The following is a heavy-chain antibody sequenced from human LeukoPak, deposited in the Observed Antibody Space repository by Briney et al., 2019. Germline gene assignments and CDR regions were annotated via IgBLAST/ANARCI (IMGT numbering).Heavy chain of an antibody. V-gene: IGHV1-69*05. J-gene: IGHJ3*02. CDR3: ARDMVEGGNTMIVEAFDI. CDR1: GYTFTSYG. Sequence: ASVKVSCKASGYTFTSYGISWARQAPGQGLEWRGGIIPIFGTANYAQKFPGRVTITTDESTSTAYMELSSLRSEDTAVYYCARDMVEGGNTMIVEAFDIWGQGTMVTVSS. D-gene: IGHD3-22*01. CDR2: IIPIFGTA.